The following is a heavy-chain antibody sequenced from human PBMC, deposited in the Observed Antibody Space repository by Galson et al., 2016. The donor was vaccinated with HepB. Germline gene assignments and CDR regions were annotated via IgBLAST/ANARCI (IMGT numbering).Heavy chain of an antibody. CDR1: GDSIRTNNW. CDR2: ISHSGDT. CDR3: SKIRLQCLSFSKTCYGVGPDY. V-gene: IGHV4-4*02. J-gene: IGHJ4*02. D-gene: IGHD2-2*01. Sequence: SETLSLTCAVSGDSIRTNNWWHWVRQFPGKGLEWIGEISHSGDTNYNPSLKSRVTMSVDRSKNQFPLQLSAVTAADTAVYYCSKIRLQCLSFSKTCYGVGPDYWGQGTLVTVSS.